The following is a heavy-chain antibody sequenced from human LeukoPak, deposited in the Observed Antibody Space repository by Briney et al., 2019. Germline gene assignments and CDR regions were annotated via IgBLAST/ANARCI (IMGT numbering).Heavy chain of an antibody. CDR2: ISSGGTYI. CDR1: GVTFSSYS. J-gene: IGHJ4*02. CDR3: ARDRSGYSGYECQAY. D-gene: IGHD5-12*01. V-gene: IGHV3-21*01. Sequence: PGGSLRLSCAGSGVTFSSYSMNWVRQAPGKGLEWVSSISSGGTYIYYADSVKGRFTISRDNTKNSLYLQMNSLRAEDTAVYYCARDRSGYSGYECQAYWGQGTLVTVSS.